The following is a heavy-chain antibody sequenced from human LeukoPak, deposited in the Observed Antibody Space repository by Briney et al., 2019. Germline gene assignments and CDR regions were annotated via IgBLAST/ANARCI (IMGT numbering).Heavy chain of an antibody. CDR1: GNSISSGDNY. CDR3: ARDVGATVFDY. Sequence: SQTLSLTCTVSGNSISSGDNYWSWIRQPAGKGLEWIGRIYTSGSTNYNPSLKSRVTISGDTSKNQISLKLSSVTAADTAVYYCARDVGATVFDYWGQGALVTVSS. D-gene: IGHD1-26*01. CDR2: IYTSGST. J-gene: IGHJ4*02. V-gene: IGHV4-61*02.